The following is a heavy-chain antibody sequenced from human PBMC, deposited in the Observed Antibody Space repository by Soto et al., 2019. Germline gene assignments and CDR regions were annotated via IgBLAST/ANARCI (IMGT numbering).Heavy chain of an antibody. J-gene: IGHJ4*02. V-gene: IGHV3-11*01. Sequence: QVQLVESGGDLVKPGGSLRLSCAASGYTFSDYYMSWIRQAPGKGLEWISYIDTSGTKIYYADSVKGRFTITRDDAKNSLYLEMNSLRDAHTPFYYCASNYDMWIGYLSPVDYWGKGTLVYVSS. CDR1: GYTFSDYY. CDR3: ASNYDMWIGYLSPVDY. CDR2: IDTSGTKI. D-gene: IGHD3-3*01.